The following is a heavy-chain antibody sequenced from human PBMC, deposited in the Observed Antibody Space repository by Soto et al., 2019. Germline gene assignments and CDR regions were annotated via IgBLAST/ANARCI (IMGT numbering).Heavy chain of an antibody. D-gene: IGHD3-22*01. CDR2: ISGSGGST. J-gene: IGHJ4*02. CDR1: GFTFSSYA. Sequence: GGSLRLSCAASGFTFSSYAMSWVRQAPGKGLEWVSAISGSGGSTYYADSVKGRFTISRDNSKNTLYLQMNSLRAEDTAVYYCAKGYYYDSSGYYWTAFDYWGQGTLVTVSS. CDR3: AKGYYYDSSGYYWTAFDY. V-gene: IGHV3-23*01.